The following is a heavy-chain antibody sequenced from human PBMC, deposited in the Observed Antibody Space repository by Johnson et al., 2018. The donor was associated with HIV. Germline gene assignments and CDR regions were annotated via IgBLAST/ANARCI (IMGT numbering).Heavy chain of an antibody. CDR2: ISYDGSNK. CDR1: GVTYSSYA. Sequence: VQLVESGGGLVQPGGSLRLSCAASGVTYSSYAMHWVRKTPGKGLEWVAIISYDGSNKYYADSVKGRFTISRDNSKNTLYLQMNSLRAEDTAVYYCAKADHSSGWYLAFDIWGQGTMVTVSS. V-gene: IGHV3-30-3*01. J-gene: IGHJ3*02. CDR3: AKADHSSGWYLAFDI. D-gene: IGHD6-19*01.